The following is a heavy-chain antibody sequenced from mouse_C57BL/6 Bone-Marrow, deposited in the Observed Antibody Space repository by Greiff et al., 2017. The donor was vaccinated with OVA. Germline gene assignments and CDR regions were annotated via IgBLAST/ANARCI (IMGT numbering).Heavy chain of an antibody. CDR1: GFTFSDYG. CDR3: ARRWLLRGGFAY. D-gene: IGHD2-3*01. CDR2: ISSGSSTI. V-gene: IGHV5-17*01. J-gene: IGHJ3*01. Sequence: EVQLVESGGGLVKPGGSLKLSCAASGFTFSDYGMHWVRQAPEQGLEWVAYISSGSSTIYYAATVKGRFTISRDNATNTLSLQMTSLRSEDTAMYYCARRWLLRGGFAYWGQGTLVTVSA.